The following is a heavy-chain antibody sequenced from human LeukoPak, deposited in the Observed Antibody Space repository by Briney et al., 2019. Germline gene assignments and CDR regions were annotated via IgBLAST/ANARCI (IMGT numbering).Heavy chain of an antibody. CDR3: ARFTPITVTTFFDY. CDR1: GGSFSGYY. Sequence: NPSETLSLTCAVYGGSFSGYYWSWIRQPPGKGLEWIGEINHSGSTNYNPSLKSRVTISVDTSKNQFSLKLSSVTAADTAAYYCARFTPITVTTFFDYWGQGTLVTVSS. J-gene: IGHJ4*02. V-gene: IGHV4-34*01. CDR2: INHSGST. D-gene: IGHD4-17*01.